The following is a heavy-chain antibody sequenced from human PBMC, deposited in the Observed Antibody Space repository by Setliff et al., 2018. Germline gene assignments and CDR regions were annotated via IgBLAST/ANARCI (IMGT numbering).Heavy chain of an antibody. CDR1: DGSLYSGNYY. CDR2: IHGTEGT. D-gene: IGHD3-10*01. V-gene: IGHV4-61*09. Sequence: SETLALTCTVSDGSLYSGNYYWTWIRQPAGKALEWIGHIHGTEGTHYNPSLESRVTISRDKSPNQFSLMLRSVTAADTALYYCARGYYNGRGYYYLPCSFDSWGRGIVVTVSS. CDR3: ARGYYNGRGYYYLPCSFDS. J-gene: IGHJ4*02.